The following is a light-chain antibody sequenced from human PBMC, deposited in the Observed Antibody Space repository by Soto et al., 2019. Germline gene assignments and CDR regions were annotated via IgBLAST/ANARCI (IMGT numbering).Light chain of an antibody. CDR2: EVS. Sequence: QSALTQPPSASGSPGQSVTISCTGTSSDVGAYKYVSWYQQHPGKAPKLMIYEVSKRPSGVPDRFSGSKSGNTASLTVSGLQAEDEADYYCSSYAGGNSLVLGGGTKLTVL. V-gene: IGLV2-8*01. CDR1: SSDVGAYKY. CDR3: SSYAGGNSLV. J-gene: IGLJ2*01.